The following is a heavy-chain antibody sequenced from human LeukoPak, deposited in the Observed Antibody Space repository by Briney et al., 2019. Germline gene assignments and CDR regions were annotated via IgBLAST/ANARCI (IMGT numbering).Heavy chain of an antibody. CDR3: ARRNGHSWDVGNWFDP. D-gene: IGHD6-13*01. CDR2: IYYSGIT. CDR1: GGSIISSSYY. J-gene: IGHJ5*02. V-gene: IGHV4-39*01. Sequence: SETLSLTCSLSGGSIISSSYYWAWIRQAPGMGLEWIGSIYYSGITYYNPSLKSRATVSVDTSKNQFSLHLISVTAADTAVYYCARRNGHSWDVGNWFDPWGQGTLVTVSS.